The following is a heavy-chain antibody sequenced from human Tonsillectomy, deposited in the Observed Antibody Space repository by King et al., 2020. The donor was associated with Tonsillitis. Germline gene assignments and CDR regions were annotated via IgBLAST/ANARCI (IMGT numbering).Heavy chain of an antibody. J-gene: IGHJ4*02. CDR2: IIPMFGTA. Sequence: VQLVQSGAEVKKPGSSVKFSCKASGGNFSNFAFNWVRQAPGQGLEWMGGIIPMFGTANYAQKFQGRVTITADESTNTAYMELSSLRFEDTALYYCALRGYSYGTGPSFDYWGQGTLVTVSS. D-gene: IGHD5-18*01. V-gene: IGHV1-69*01. CDR1: GGNFSNFA. CDR3: ALRGYSYGTGPSFDY.